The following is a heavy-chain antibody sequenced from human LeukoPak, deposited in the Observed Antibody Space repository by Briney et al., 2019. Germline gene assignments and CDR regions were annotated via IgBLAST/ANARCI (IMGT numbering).Heavy chain of an antibody. D-gene: IGHD3-22*01. Sequence: GASVKVSCKASVDTFTDYYMQWVRQAPGQGLEWMGIINPNGGSTSYAQKFQGRVTMTRDTSTSTVFMELSSLRSEDTAVYYCARDPRLSSGYSTGILWYFDLWGRGTLVTVSS. CDR1: VDTFTDYY. CDR3: ARDPRLSSGYSTGILWYFDL. V-gene: IGHV1-46*01. J-gene: IGHJ2*01. CDR2: INPNGGST.